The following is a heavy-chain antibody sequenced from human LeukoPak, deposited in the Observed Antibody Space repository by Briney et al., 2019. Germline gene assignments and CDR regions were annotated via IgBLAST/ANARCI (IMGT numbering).Heavy chain of an antibody. CDR3: ARGVVFNFFDY. V-gene: IGHV3-53*01. Sequence: GGSLRHSCAVPGVSVSIANLCCVRQAPGKGLEWVSVFYVGGATYYAVSVKVRISIARDNSANKLSLQMKSLRAEDTAVYSSARGVVFNFFDYWGQGTLVTVSS. D-gene: IGHD2-15*01. CDR2: FYVGGAT. CDR1: GVSVSIAN. J-gene: IGHJ4*02.